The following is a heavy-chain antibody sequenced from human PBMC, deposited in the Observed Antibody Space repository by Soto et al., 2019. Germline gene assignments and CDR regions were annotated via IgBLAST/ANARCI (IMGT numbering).Heavy chain of an antibody. CDR1: GGSISSSSYY. CDR3: ASRGAVVTLNWFDP. D-gene: IGHD3-22*01. J-gene: IGHJ5*02. Sequence: PSETLSLTCTVSGGSISSSSYYWGWIRQPPGKGLEWIGSIYYSGSTYYNPSLKSRVTISVDTSKNQFSLKLSSVTAADTAVYYCASRGAVVTLNWFDPWGQGTLVTVSS. CDR2: IYYSGST. V-gene: IGHV4-39*01.